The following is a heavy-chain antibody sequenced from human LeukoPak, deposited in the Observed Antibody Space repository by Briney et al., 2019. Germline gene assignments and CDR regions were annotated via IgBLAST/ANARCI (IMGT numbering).Heavy chain of an antibody. D-gene: IGHD2-8*01. CDR3: AKDLYGGKSDY. CDR2: ISYDGSNK. J-gene: IGHJ4*02. CDR1: GFTFSSYA. Sequence: GGSLRLSCAASGFTFSSYAMHWVRQAPGKGLEWVAVISYDGSNKYYADSVKGRFTISRDNSKNTLYLQMNSLRAEDTAVYYCAKDLYGGKSDYWGQGTLVTVSS. V-gene: IGHV3-30*04.